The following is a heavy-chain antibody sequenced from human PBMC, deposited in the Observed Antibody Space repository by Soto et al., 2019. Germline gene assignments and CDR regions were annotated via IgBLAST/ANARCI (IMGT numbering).Heavy chain of an antibody. J-gene: IGHJ4*02. V-gene: IGHV1-69*08. CDR2: IIPIFGTA. CDR1: GGTFNTYT. D-gene: IGHD5-18*01. Sequence: QVHLLQSGPEMKKPGSSVIVSCKASGGTFNTYTFSWLRRAPGQGLEWMGSIIPIFGTANYAPRFQGRLSITADQSATTTYMELTSLTSEDTAFYYCGRIPRYSFPTSDPLDNWGQGTLVTVSS. CDR3: GRIPRYSFPTSDPLDN.